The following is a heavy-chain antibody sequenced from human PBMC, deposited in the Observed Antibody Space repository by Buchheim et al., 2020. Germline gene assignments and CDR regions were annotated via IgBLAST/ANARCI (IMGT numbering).Heavy chain of an antibody. CDR3: SITSPDYYDSSGYYPRSFDL. D-gene: IGHD3-22*01. J-gene: IGHJ2*01. CDR1: GGTFSSYA. Sequence: VKKPGSSVKVSCKASGGTFSSYAISWVRQAPGQGLEWMGRIIPILGIANYAQKFQGRVTITADKSTSTAYMELSSLRSEDTAVYYCSITSPDYYDSSGYYPRSFDLWGRGTL. CDR2: IIPILGIA. V-gene: IGHV1-69*04.